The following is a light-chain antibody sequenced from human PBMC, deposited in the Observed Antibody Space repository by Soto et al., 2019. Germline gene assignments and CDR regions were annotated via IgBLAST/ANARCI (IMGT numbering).Light chain of an antibody. V-gene: IGKV1-33*01. CDR1: QDISNY. CDR2: DAS. J-gene: IGKJ1*01. Sequence: DIQMTQYPTSLSASVGDRVTITCQASQDISNYLIWYQQKPRKARKLLIYDASTLQTGVPSRFNGSRAGTHFSFTISSLKPEDISTYYCKHYDHLPRTFGQGTKLDIK. CDR3: KHYDHLPRT.